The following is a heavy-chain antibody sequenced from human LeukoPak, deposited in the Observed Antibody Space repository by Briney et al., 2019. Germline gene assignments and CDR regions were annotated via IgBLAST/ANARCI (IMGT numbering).Heavy chain of an antibody. CDR2: IKQDGSEK. CDR3: ARDQAVGITIFGVVSQYGMDV. D-gene: IGHD3-3*01. J-gene: IGHJ6*02. V-gene: IGHV3-7*01. CDR1: EFTFGIYW. Sequence: GGSLRLSCAASEFTFGIYWMSWVRQAPGKGLEWVANIKQDGSEKHYVDSVKGRFTISRDNAKNSLHLQMNSLRAEDTAVYYCARDQAVGITIFGVVSQYGMDVWGQGTTVTVSS.